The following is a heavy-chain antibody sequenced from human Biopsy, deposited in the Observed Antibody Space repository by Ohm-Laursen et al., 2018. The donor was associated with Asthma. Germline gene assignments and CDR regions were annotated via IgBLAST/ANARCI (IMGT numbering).Heavy chain of an antibody. CDR3: ARGQGRGIQLWSLDP. CDR1: GGSISSDY. CDR2: IHNSGNT. D-gene: IGHD5-18*01. Sequence: SDTLSLTCTVSGGSISSDYWSWLRQSPGKGLEWIGHIHNSGNTNYNPSLKSRVTISLDTSKNHFSLRLSFVTAADTAVYFCARGQGRGIQLWSLDPWGQGILVTVSS. J-gene: IGHJ5*02. V-gene: IGHV4-59*07.